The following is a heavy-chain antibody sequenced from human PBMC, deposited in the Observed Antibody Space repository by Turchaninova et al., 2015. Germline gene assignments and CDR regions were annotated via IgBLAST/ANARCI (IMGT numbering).Heavy chain of an antibody. V-gene: IGHV2-5*02. D-gene: IGHD6-13*01. CDR3: ARGHTDGSSWFYNWFGP. J-gene: IGHJ5*02. Sequence: QITLKESGPTLVKPTQTLTLTCTCSGFSLSTSGVGVGWIRQPPGKALEELAFLFWDDDKRFSPSLKSRLTLTQDTSKNHVVLTMTNMDPVDTATYYCARGHTDGSSWFYNWFGPWGQGTLVTVSS. CDR1: GFSLSTSGVG. CDR2: LFWDDDK.